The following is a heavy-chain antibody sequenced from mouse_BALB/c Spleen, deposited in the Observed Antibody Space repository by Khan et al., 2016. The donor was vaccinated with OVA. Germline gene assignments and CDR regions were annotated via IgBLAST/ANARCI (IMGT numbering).Heavy chain of an antibody. D-gene: IGHD2-2*01. CDR3: IRSVYYAYAYAMDY. CDR1: GYSITSDFA. J-gene: IGHJ4*01. V-gene: IGHV3-2*02. CDR2: ISFSGST. Sequence: EVQLQESGPGLVKPSQSLSLTCTVTGYSITSDFAWNWVRQFPGNKLEWMGYISFSGSTSYDPSLKSRLFNTRDTSKNHFFLQLSSVTTEDTASYYCIRSVYYAYAYAMDYWGQATSVTVSS.